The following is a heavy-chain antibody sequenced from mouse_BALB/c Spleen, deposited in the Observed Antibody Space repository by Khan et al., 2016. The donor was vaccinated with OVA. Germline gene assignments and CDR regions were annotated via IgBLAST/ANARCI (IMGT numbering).Heavy chain of an antibody. CDR3: ARGGSSVPAWFAY. CDR1: GYSITSGYF. V-gene: IGHV3-6*02. J-gene: IGHJ3*01. CDR2: IRYDGNS. D-gene: IGHD3-1*01. Sequence: VQLQQSGPGLVKPSQSLSLTCSVTGYSITSGYFWNWIRQFPGNKLEWMGYIRYDGNSNYNPSLKNRISITRDTSNNPFFLKLNSVTPEDTTTYYCARGGSSVPAWFAYWGRGTLVTVSA.